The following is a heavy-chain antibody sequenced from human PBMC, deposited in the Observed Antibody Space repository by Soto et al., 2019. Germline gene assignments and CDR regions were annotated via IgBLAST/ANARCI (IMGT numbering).Heavy chain of an antibody. Sequence: GGSLRLSCAASGFTFSSYGMHWVRQAPGKGLEWVAVISYDGSNKYYADSVKGRFTISRDNSKNTLYLQMNSLRAEDTAVYYCAKESSGWFGYWGQGTLVTVSS. CDR3: AKESSGWFGY. J-gene: IGHJ4*02. V-gene: IGHV3-30*18. D-gene: IGHD6-19*01. CDR1: GFTFSSYG. CDR2: ISYDGSNK.